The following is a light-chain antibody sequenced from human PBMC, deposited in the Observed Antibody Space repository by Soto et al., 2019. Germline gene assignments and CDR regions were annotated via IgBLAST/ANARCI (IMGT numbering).Light chain of an antibody. CDR1: QSISSY. V-gene: IGKV1-39*01. Sequence: DIQMTQSPSSLSASVGDRVTITCRASQSISSYLNWYQQKPGKAPKLLIYAASSLQSGVPSRFSGSGSRTDFTLTISSLQPEDFATYYCQPSYSTPWTFGQGIKVEIK. CDR3: QPSYSTPWT. CDR2: AAS. J-gene: IGKJ1*01.